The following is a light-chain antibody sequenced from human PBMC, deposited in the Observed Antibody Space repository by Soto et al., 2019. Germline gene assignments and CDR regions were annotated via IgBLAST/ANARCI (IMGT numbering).Light chain of an antibody. CDR3: QQHDILPIT. J-gene: IGKJ5*01. CDR2: GAS. Sequence: EIVLTQSPGTLSLSPGERATLSCRASLSVSSSFLAWYQHKPGQAPRLLISGASRRATGIPDRFSGAGSRTDFTLTISRLEPEDFALYYCQQHDILPITFGQGTRLEIK. CDR1: LSVSSSF. V-gene: IGKV3-20*01.